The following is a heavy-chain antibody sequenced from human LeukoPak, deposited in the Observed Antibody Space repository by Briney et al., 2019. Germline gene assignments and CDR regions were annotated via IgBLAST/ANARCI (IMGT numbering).Heavy chain of an antibody. CDR1: GYTFTGYY. Sequence: VASVKVSCKASGYTFTGYYMHWVRQAPGQGLEWMGWINPNSGGTNYAQKFQGRVTMTRDTSISTAYMELSRLRSDDTAVYYCARFLGITMVRGVPAYWGQGTLVTVSS. D-gene: IGHD3-10*01. V-gene: IGHV1-2*02. CDR2: INPNSGGT. J-gene: IGHJ4*02. CDR3: ARFLGITMVRGVPAY.